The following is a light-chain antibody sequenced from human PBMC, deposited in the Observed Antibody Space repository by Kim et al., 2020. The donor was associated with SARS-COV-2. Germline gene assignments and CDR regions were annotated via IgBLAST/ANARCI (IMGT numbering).Light chain of an antibody. J-gene: IGKJ2*01. CDR2: EAS. CDR1: QSSRSW. V-gene: IGKV1-5*01. CDR3: QQYDSLSS. Sequence: LSAAAGDSVTIACRASQSSRSWLAWYQQKPGKAPKLLIHEASILEDGVPSRFSGSGYGTDFTLTISGLQPDDSATYYCQQYDSLSSFGQGTKLEI.